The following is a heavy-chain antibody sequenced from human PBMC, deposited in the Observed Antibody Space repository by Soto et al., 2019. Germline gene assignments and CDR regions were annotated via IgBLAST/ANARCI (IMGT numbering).Heavy chain of an antibody. CDR2: ISYDGSNK. V-gene: IGHV3-30*18. D-gene: IGHD3-22*01. CDR3: AKDLHCLPRYTYYYDSSGLDY. J-gene: IGHJ4*02. CDR1: GFTFSSYG. Sequence: MRLSWAACGFTFSSYGMHWVRQAPGKGLEWVAVISYDGSNKYYADSVKGRFTISRDNSKNTLYLQMNSLRAEDTAVYYCAKDLHCLPRYTYYYDSSGLDYWGQGTLVTVSS.